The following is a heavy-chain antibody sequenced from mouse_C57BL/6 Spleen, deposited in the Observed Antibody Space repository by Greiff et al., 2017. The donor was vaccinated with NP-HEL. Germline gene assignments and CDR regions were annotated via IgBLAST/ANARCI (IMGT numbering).Heavy chain of an antibody. CDR1: GFTFSDYG. V-gene: IGHV5-17*01. CDR2: ISSGSSTI. Sequence: EVQVVESGGGLVKPGGSLKLSCAASGFTFSDYGMHWVRQAPEKGLEWVAYISSGSSTIYYADTVKGRFTISRDNAKNTLFLQMTSLRSEDTAMYYCASPIYGSSSYAMDYWGQGTSVTVSS. J-gene: IGHJ4*01. CDR3: ASPIYGSSSYAMDY. D-gene: IGHD1-1*01.